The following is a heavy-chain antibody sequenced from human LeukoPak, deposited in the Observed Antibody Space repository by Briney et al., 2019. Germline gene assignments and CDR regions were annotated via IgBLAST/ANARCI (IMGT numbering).Heavy chain of an antibody. J-gene: IGHJ5*02. CDR2: INPSGTGT. V-gene: IGHV1-46*01. D-gene: IGHD5-24*01. CDR1: GYTITNNY. CDR3: ATDHSMANTAWWFDP. Sequence: ASVKVSCKASGYTITNNYMHWVRQAPGQGLEWMGVINPSGTGTSYAQKFQGRITMSRDTSTSTVYMELCSLRSEDTAFYYCATDHSMANTAWWFDPWGQGTLVTVSS.